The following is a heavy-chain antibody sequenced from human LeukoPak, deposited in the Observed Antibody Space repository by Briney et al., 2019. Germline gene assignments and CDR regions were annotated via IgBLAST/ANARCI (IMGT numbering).Heavy chain of an antibody. CDR2: ISYHGINK. D-gene: IGHD3-22*01. CDR3: ARGPDSSGYRHPDY. Sequence: GGSLGLSCAASGFTFSSYAMHWVRQAPGKGLEWLTVISYHGINKFYADSVKGRFTISRDNSKNTLYLQVNSLRADDTAIYYCARGPDSSGYRHPDYWGQGTLVTVSS. J-gene: IGHJ4*02. CDR1: GFTFSSYA. V-gene: IGHV3-30-3*01.